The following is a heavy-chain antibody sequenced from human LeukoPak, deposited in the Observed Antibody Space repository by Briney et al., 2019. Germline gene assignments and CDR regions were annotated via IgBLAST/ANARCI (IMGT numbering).Heavy chain of an antibody. J-gene: IGHJ6*02. CDR3: ARAWEGYYYGMDV. V-gene: IGHV3-53*01. D-gene: IGHD1-26*01. CDR2: IYSGGST. Sequence: GGSLRLSCAASGFTVSGNYMNWVRQAPGKGLEWVSVIYSGGSTYYADSVKGRFTLSRDNSKNTLYLQMNSLRAEDTAVYYCARAWEGYYYGMDVWGQGTTVTVSS. CDR1: GFTVSGNY.